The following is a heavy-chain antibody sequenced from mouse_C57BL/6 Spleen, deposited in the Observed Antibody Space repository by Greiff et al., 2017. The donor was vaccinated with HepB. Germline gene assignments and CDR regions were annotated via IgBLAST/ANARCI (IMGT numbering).Heavy chain of an antibody. D-gene: IGHD2-2*01. J-gene: IGHJ2*01. CDR1: GYAFSSSW. Sequence: LQESGPELVKPGASVKISCKASGYAFSSSWMNWVKQRPGKGLEWIGRIYPGDGDTNYNGKFKGKATLTADKSSSTAYMQLSSLTSEDSAVYFCANQIYYGYDGDYWGQGTTLTVSS. CDR2: IYPGDGDT. CDR3: ANQIYYGYDGDY. V-gene: IGHV1-82*01.